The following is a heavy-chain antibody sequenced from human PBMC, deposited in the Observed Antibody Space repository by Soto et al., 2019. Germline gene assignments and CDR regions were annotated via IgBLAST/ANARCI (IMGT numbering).Heavy chain of an antibody. D-gene: IGHD6-19*01. CDR1: GGSISSYY. J-gene: IGHJ4*02. CDR3: ARGRLAVAGPYFDY. V-gene: IGHV4-59*01. Sequence: SETLSLTCTVSGGSISSYYWSWIRQPPGKGLEWIGYIYYSGSTNYNPSLKGRVTISVDTFKNQFSLKLSSVTAADTAVYYCARGRLAVAGPYFDYWGQGTLVTVSS. CDR2: IYYSGST.